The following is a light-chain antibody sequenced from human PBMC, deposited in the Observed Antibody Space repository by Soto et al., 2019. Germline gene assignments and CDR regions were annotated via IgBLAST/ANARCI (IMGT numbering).Light chain of an antibody. CDR2: GAS. CDR3: QQYNNWPLT. Sequence: EIVMTQSPATLSVSPGERATLSCRASQSVSSNLAWYQQKPGQAPRLLIYGASTRATGIPARFSGSGSGTEFTLTISSLQYEDFAFYYCQQYNNWPLTFGGGTKVEIK. CDR1: QSVSSN. J-gene: IGKJ4*01. V-gene: IGKV3-15*01.